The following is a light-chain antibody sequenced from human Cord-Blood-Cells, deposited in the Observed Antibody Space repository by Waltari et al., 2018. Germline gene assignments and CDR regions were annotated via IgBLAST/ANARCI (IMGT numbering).Light chain of an antibody. CDR3: CSYAGSSTLV. CDR1: SSDVGRYNL. V-gene: IGLV2-23*01. J-gene: IGLJ3*02. CDR2: EGS. Sequence: QSALTQPASVSGSPGQSITISCTGTSSDVGRYNLVSWYQQHPGKAPKLMIYEGSKRHSGVSTLFSGSKSGNTASLTISGLQAEDEADYYCCSYAGSSTLVFGGGTKLTVL.